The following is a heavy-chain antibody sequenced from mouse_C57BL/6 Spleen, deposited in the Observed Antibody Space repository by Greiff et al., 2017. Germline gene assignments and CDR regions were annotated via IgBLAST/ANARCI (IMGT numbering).Heavy chain of an antibody. J-gene: IGHJ4*01. V-gene: IGHV1-76*01. CDR1: GYTFTDYY. Sequence: VKLVESGAELVRPGASVKLSCKASGYTFTDYYINWVKQRPGQGLEWIARISPGSGNTYYNEKFKGKATLTAEKSSSTAYMQLSSLTSEDSAVXFCARGGVYYSNYDAMDYWGQGTSVTVSS. D-gene: IGHD2-5*01. CDR2: ISPGSGNT. CDR3: ARGGVYYSNYDAMDY.